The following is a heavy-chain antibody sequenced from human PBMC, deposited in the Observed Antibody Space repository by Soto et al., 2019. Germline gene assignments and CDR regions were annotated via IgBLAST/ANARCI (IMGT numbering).Heavy chain of an antibody. CDR1: GYNFTRFG. CDR3: GREGQQLPQKDYYQFHGMDV. CDR2: MGAHSGHT. J-gene: IGHJ6*02. Sequence: QFQLVQSGAEVKKPGASVKVSCKASGYNFTRFGISWVRQAPGHGLEWMGWMGAHSGHTRQAQKFQGRLTMTTDAPMNTAYIDLRRRTSDDTALYYFGREGQQLPQKDYYQFHGMDVWGQGTTVIVSS. V-gene: IGHV1-18*01. D-gene: IGHD6-13*01.